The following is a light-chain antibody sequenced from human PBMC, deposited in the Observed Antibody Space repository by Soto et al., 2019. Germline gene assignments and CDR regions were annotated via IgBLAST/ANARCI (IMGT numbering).Light chain of an antibody. CDR2: RNS. J-gene: IGLJ3*02. CDR3: ATWDDSLDGRV. V-gene: IGLV1-44*01. Sequence: QSVLTQPPSAYGSPGQRVIISCSGSSSNIGNNAVNWYQHLPGTSPKLLIYRNSQRPSGVPDRFSGSKSGTSASLAISGLQSEDETDYYCATWDDSLDGRVFGGGTKVTVL. CDR1: SSNIGNNA.